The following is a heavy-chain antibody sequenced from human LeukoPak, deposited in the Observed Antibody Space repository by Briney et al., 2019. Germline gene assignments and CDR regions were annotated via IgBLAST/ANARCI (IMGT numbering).Heavy chain of an antibody. Sequence: ASVKVSCKASGYTFTSYGITWVRQAPGQGLEWMGWISAHNGNTNYAQNLQGRVTMATDTSRSTAYMELRGLRSDDTAVYYCARDYEGYFDLWGRGTLVTVSS. CDR2: ISAHNGNT. CDR3: ARDYEGYFDL. CDR1: GYTFTSYG. J-gene: IGHJ2*01. V-gene: IGHV1-18*01. D-gene: IGHD3-3*01.